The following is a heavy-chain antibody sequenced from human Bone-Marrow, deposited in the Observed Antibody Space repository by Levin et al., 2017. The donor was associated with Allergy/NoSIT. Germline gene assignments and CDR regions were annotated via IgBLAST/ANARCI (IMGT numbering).Heavy chain of an antibody. V-gene: IGHV3-30*18. CDR1: GFTFNNYG. CDR2: ISYDGSTK. CDR3: AKDVVESIAAPYGMDV. J-gene: IGHJ6*02. Sequence: PGGSLRLSCAASGFTFNNYGMHWVRQAPGKGLEWVAVISYDGSTKYYADSLKGRFTISRDNSKNTLYLQLNSLRAEDTAVYYCAKDVVESIAAPYGMDVWGQGTTVTVSS. D-gene: IGHD6-6*01.